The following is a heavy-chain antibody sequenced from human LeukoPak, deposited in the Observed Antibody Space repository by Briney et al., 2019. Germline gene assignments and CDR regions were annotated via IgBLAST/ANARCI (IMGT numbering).Heavy chain of an antibody. V-gene: IGHV1-46*01. Sequence: GASVKVSCKASGYTFTSYYMHWVRQAPGQGLEWMGIINPSGGSTSYAQKFQGRVTMTRDTSTSTVYMELSSLRSEDTAVYYCARGLEFGGVIASDAFDIWGQGTMVTVSS. CDR1: GYTFTSYY. D-gene: IGHD3-16*02. CDR3: ARGLEFGGVIASDAFDI. CDR2: INPSGGST. J-gene: IGHJ3*02.